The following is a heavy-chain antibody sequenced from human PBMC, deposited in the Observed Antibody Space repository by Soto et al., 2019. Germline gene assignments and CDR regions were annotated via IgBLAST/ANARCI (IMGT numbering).Heavy chain of an antibody. V-gene: IGHV3-64*04. J-gene: IGHJ4*02. Sequence: PGGSLRLSCAASGFTLSGYAMDWVRQAPGKGLEYVSAISSNGVGTYYANSVQGRFTISRDNSKNTLYLQMNSLRAEDTAVYYCALGDLSLAYWGQGTLVTVSS. CDR3: ALGDLSLAY. CDR2: ISSNGVGT. D-gene: IGHD3-10*01. CDR1: GFTLSGYA.